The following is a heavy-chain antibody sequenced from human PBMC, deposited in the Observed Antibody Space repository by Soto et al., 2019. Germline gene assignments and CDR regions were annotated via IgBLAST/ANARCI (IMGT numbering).Heavy chain of an antibody. V-gene: IGHV4-61*01. CDR1: GGSVSSGSYY. CDR2: IYYSGST. CDR3: ARDQQLVTDYYYRMDV. Sequence: SETLSLTCTVSGGSVSSGSYYWSWIRQPPGKGLEWIGYIYYSGSTNYNPSLKRRVTISVDTSKNQFSLKLSSVTAADTAVYYCARDQQLVTDYYYRMDVWGQGTTVTVSS. J-gene: IGHJ6*02. D-gene: IGHD6-13*01.